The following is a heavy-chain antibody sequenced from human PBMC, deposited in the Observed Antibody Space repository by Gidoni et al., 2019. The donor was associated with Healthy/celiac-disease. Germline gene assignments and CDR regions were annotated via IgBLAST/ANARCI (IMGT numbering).Heavy chain of an antibody. D-gene: IGHD3-22*01. J-gene: IGHJ4*02. CDR3: ASSATYYYDSTIGSHFDY. V-gene: IGHV4-59*01. Sequence: HVQLQESGPGLVKPSETLSLTCPVSGGSISSYYWSWIRQPPGKGLEWIGYIYYSGSTNYNPSLKSRVTISVDTSKNQFSLKLSSVTAADTAVYYCASSATYYYDSTIGSHFDYWGQGTLVTVSS. CDR2: IYYSGST. CDR1: GGSISSYY.